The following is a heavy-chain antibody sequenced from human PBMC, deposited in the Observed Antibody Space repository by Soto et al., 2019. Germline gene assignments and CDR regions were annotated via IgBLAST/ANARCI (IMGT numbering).Heavy chain of an antibody. V-gene: IGHV3-30-3*01. CDR1: GFPFSSYA. D-gene: IGHD3-22*01. J-gene: IGHJ3*02. CDR2: ISYDGSNK. Sequence: GGSLRLSCAASGFPFSSYAMHWVRQAPGKGLEWVAVISYDGSNKYYADSVKGRFTISRDNYKNTLYLQMNSLRAEDTAVYYCARELDRRAFDIWGQGNMVTVSS. CDR3: ARELDRRAFDI.